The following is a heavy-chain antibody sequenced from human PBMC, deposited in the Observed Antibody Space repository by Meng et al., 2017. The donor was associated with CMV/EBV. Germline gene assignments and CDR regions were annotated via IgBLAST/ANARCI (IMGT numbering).Heavy chain of an antibody. CDR2: ISSSSSYI. CDR1: GFTFSSYS. J-gene: IGHJ6*02. CDR3: AREEDYYGMDV. Sequence: GESLKISCAASGFTFSSYSMNWVRQAPGKGLEWVSSISSSSSYIYYADSVKGRFTISRDNAKNSLYLQMNSLRAEDTAVYYCAREEDYYGMDVWGQGTTVTVSS. V-gene: IGHV3-21*01.